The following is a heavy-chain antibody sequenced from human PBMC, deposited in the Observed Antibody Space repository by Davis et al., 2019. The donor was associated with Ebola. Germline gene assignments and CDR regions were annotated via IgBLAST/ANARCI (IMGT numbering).Heavy chain of an antibody. CDR1: GYTFTSYG. CDR3: ARRGRALSGYFQH. J-gene: IGHJ1*01. D-gene: IGHD3-10*01. Sequence: ASVKVSCKASGYTFTSYGISWVRQAPGQGLEWMGWINPNSGGTNYAQKFQGRVTMTRDTSISTAYMELSRLRSGDTAVYYCARRGRALSGYFQHWGQGTLVTVSS. CDR2: INPNSGGT. V-gene: IGHV1-2*02.